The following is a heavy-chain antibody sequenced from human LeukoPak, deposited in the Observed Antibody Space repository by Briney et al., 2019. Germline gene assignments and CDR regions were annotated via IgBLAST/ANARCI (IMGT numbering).Heavy chain of an antibody. D-gene: IGHD2-15*01. CDR3: ARHGDGGLDS. CDR1: GDSLNRKLYH. J-gene: IGHJ4*02. CDR2: IYNSATT. V-gene: IGHV4-39*01. Sequence: SETLSLTCSVSGDSLNRKLYHWTWIRQSPGEGLEWIGNIYNSATTYYKPSLRSRVTVSVDTSKNHFSLKVTSVTAADTAVYYCARHGDGGLDSWGQGILVTVSS.